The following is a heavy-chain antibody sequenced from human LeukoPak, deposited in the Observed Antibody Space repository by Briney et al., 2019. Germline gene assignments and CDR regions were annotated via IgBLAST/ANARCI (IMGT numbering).Heavy chain of an antibody. Sequence: SDTLSLTCSVSGFSISSGYYWGWIRQPPGKGLEWIGSIYHSGSTYYNPSLKSRVTISVDTSKNQFSLKLSSVTAADTAVYYCARGGGYDHFDYWGQGTLVTVSS. D-gene: IGHD5-12*01. CDR3: ARGGGYDHFDY. CDR2: IYHSGST. V-gene: IGHV4-38-2*02. CDR1: GFSISSGYY. J-gene: IGHJ4*02.